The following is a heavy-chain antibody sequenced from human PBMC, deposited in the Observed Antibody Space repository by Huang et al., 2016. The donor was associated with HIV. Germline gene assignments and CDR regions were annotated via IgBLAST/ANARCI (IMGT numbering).Heavy chain of an antibody. CDR2: KKKEGSEK. J-gene: IGHJ6*02. Sequence: EVHLVESGGDLVQPGGSLRLSCVASGFNFSAYWMSWVRQAPGKGREWVAKKKKEGSEKNYVDSVKGRFTISRDNAKNSVYLQLTSLRAEDTAVYYCARGGIYYDVLTGRHYYYNGLDVWGQGTTVTVSS. CDR1: GFNFSAYW. D-gene: IGHD3-9*01. V-gene: IGHV3-7*01. CDR3: ARGGIYYDVLTGRHYYYNGLDV.